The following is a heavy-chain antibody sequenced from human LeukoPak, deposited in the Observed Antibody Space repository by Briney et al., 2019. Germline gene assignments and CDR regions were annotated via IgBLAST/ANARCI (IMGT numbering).Heavy chain of an antibody. V-gene: IGHV3-74*01. CDR2: INSDGSST. CDR3: AKDPVNGDPNWFDP. Sequence: GGSLRLSCAASGFTFSSYWMHWVRQAPGKGLVWVSRINSDGSSTSYADSVKGRFTISRDNAKNTLYLQMNSLRAEDTAVYYCAKDPVNGDPNWFDPWGQGTLVTVSS. J-gene: IGHJ5*02. CDR1: GFTFSSYW. D-gene: IGHD4-17*01.